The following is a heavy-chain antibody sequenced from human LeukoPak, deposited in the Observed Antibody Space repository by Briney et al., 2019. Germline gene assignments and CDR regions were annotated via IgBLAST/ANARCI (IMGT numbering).Heavy chain of an antibody. D-gene: IGHD6-13*01. V-gene: IGHV4-39*07. CDR2: IYSSGST. J-gene: IGHJ4*02. CDR3: TRAPYSSRYYFDY. Sequence: SETLSLTCSVSGASISSGSNYWGWIRQPPGKTLEWIGSIYSSGSTYYNPSLKSRVIIIIDTPKNHFSLTLSSVTAADTAVYYCTRAPYSSRYYFDYWGQGTLVTVSS. CDR1: GASISSGSNY.